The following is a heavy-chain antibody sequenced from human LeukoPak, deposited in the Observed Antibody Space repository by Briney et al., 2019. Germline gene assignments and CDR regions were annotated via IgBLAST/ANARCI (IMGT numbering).Heavy chain of an antibody. V-gene: IGHV4-4*07. CDR2: IYTSGST. J-gene: IGHJ4*02. Sequence: PSETLSLTCTVSGGSISSYYWSWIRQPAGEGLEWIGRIYTSGSTNHNPSLKSRVTMSVDTSKNQFSLKLSSVTAADTAVYYCARDGVAGTRSLFDYWGQGTLVTVSS. D-gene: IGHD6-19*01. CDR1: GGSISSYY. CDR3: ARDGVAGTRSLFDY.